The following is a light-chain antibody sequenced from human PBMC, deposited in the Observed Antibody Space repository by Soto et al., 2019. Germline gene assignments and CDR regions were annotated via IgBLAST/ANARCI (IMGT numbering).Light chain of an antibody. Sequence: QSALTQPAFVSGSPGQSITISCTGNSSDVGGYNYVSWYQHPPGKAPKLMISEVSNRPSGVSNRFSGSKSGNTASLTISGLQAEDEADYYCSSYTSTSTRVFGTGTKLTVL. J-gene: IGLJ1*01. CDR3: SSYTSTSTRV. CDR2: EVS. V-gene: IGLV2-14*01. CDR1: SSDVGGYNY.